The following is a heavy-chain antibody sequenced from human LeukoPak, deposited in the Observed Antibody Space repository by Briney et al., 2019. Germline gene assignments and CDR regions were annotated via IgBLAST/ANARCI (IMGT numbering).Heavy chain of an antibody. CDR2: IYTSGSI. Sequence: SETLSLTCTVSGDSLSDNYWSWIRQPAGKGLEWIGRIYTSGSINYNPSLKSRVSMSIDTSKNQLSLNLRSLTAADTAVYYCARSPYGRLVDYWGQGTLVTVSS. D-gene: IGHD3-10*01. CDR3: ARSPYGRLVDY. CDR1: GDSLSDNY. V-gene: IGHV4-4*07. J-gene: IGHJ4*02.